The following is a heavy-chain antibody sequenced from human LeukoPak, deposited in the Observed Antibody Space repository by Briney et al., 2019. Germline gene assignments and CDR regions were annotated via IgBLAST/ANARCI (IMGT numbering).Heavy chain of an antibody. V-gene: IGHV3-30-3*01. CDR1: GFRFSSYT. J-gene: IGHJ4*02. CDR3: ARGGYYDSSGFRIDH. Sequence: GRPLRLSRAASGFRFSSYTMHWVRQAPDKGLEWVAVISYDGSNKYHADAVKGRFTISRDNSKNTLYVQMNSLRAEDTAVYYCARGGYYDSSGFRIDHWGQGTLVTVSS. D-gene: IGHD3-22*01. CDR2: ISYDGSNK.